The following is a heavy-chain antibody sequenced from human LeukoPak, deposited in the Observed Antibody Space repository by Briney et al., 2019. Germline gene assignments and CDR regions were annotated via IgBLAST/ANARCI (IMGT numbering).Heavy chain of an antibody. J-gene: IGHJ4*02. V-gene: IGHV3-23*01. CDR3: AKDSSGYDRVMYQFDY. CDR2: ISGSGGST. Sequence: GGSLRLSCAASGFTFYTYAMGWVRQAPGKGLEWASAISGSGGSTWYADSVKGRFTISRDNSKNTLYLQMNSLRAEDTAVYYCAKDSSGYDRVMYQFDYWGQGTLVTVSS. D-gene: IGHD5-12*01. CDR1: GFTFYTYA.